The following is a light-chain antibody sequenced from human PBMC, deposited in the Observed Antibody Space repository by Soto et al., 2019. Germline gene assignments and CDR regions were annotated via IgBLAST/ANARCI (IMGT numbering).Light chain of an antibody. Sequence: NFMLTQPHSVSESPGKTVTISCTRSRGSIASYYVQWYQQRPGSAPTTVIYEDNQRPSGVPDRFSGSIDSSSNSASLNISGLKTEDEADYYCQSYDSSNVVFGGGTKLTVL. CDR1: RGSIASYY. CDR2: EDN. CDR3: QSYDSSNVV. J-gene: IGLJ2*01. V-gene: IGLV6-57*04.